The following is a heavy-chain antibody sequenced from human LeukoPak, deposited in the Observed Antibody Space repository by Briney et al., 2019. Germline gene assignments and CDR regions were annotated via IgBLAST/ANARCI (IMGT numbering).Heavy chain of an antibody. D-gene: IGHD3-22*01. Sequence: PGGSLRLSCAASGFTFSSYEMNWVRQAPGKGLEWVSYISSSGSTIYYADSVKGRFTISRDNAKNSLYLQMNSLRAEDTAVYYCAKNYDSSGDDALDIWGQGTMVTVSS. CDR3: AKNYDSSGDDALDI. CDR2: ISSSGSTI. J-gene: IGHJ3*02. V-gene: IGHV3-48*03. CDR1: GFTFSSYE.